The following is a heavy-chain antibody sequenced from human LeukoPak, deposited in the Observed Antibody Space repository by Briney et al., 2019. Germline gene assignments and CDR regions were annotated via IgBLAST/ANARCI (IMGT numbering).Heavy chain of an antibody. J-gene: IGHJ3*02. CDR2: IYTTGNT. CDR1: GGPSSNYY. CDR3: ARPYSSGWHGAFDI. Sequence: SETLSLTCTVSGGPSSNYYWSWVRQSPGKGLEWIGDIYTTGNTNYNPSLKSRLTISVDTSKNQFSLKVSSVTAADTAVYYCARPYSSGWHGAFDIWGQGTLVTVSS. D-gene: IGHD6-19*01. V-gene: IGHV4-4*09.